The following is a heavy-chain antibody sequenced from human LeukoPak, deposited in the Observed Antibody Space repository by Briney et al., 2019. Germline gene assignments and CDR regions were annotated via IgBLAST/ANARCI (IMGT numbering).Heavy chain of an antibody. V-gene: IGHV3-30*18. CDR2: ISYDGSNK. CDR1: GFTFRSYG. Sequence: PGRSLRLSCAASGFTFRSYGIHWVRQAPGKGLEWVAVISYDGSNKYYADSVKGQFTISRDNPKNTLYLQMNSLRVEDTAVYYCAKDRSTYYYDSSGFYPDAFDIWGQGTMVTVSS. J-gene: IGHJ3*02. D-gene: IGHD3-22*01. CDR3: AKDRSTYYYDSSGFYPDAFDI.